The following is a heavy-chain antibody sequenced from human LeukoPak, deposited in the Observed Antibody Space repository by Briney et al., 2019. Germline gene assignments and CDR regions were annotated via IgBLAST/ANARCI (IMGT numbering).Heavy chain of an antibody. CDR1: GGSMRSYY. Sequence: PSETLSLTCTVSGGSMRSYYWNWIRQPPGKGLEWIGYINYSGSTNYKSSLKSRVTISGDTSKNQFSLKLTSVTAADTAVYYCARQFSGYDFLDYWGRGALVTVSS. D-gene: IGHD5-12*01. J-gene: IGHJ4*02. CDR2: INYSGST. V-gene: IGHV4-59*08. CDR3: ARQFSGYDFLDY.